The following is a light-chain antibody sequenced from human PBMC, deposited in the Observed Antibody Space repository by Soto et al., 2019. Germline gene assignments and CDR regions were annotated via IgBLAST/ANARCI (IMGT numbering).Light chain of an antibody. CDR1: SSDVGGYNY. J-gene: IGLJ1*01. CDR3: SSYTTSNTRQIV. CDR2: DVT. Sequence: QSVLTQPASVSGSPGQSITISCTGTSSDVGGYNYVSWYQQHPGKAPKFMIYDVTNRPSGVSNLFSGSKSGNTASLTISGLQPEDEADYYCSSYTTSNTRQIVFGTGTKVTVL. V-gene: IGLV2-14*01.